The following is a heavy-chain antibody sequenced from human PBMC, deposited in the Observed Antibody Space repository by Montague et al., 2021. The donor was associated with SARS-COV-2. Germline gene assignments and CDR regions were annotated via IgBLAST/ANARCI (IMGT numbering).Heavy chain of an antibody. CDR3: ACDAGNYDILTGYYDY. CDR2: GSNK. Sequence: GSNKYYADSVKGRFTISRDNSKNTLYLQMNSLRAEDTAVYYCACDAGNYDILTGYYDYWGPGTLVTVSS. V-gene: IGHV3-30*01. J-gene: IGHJ4*02. D-gene: IGHD3-9*01.